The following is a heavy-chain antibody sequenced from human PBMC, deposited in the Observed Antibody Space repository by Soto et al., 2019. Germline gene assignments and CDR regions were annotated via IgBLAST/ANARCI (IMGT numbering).Heavy chain of an antibody. CDR3: ARDSGPRGYDAFDI. V-gene: IGHV3-7*04. J-gene: IGHJ3*02. CDR2: IKQDASET. D-gene: IGHD2-8*02. Sequence: EVQVVESGGGLVQPGGSLRLSCAASGFTFSNYWMTWVRQAPGKGLEWVANIKQDASETFYVDSVKGRFTISRDNAKNSRYLQMNSLGAEDTAVYYCARDSGPRGYDAFDIWAKGQWSPSLQ. CDR1: GFTFSNYW.